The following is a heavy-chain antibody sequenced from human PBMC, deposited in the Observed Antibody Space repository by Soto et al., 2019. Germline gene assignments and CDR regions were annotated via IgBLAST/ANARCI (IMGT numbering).Heavy chain of an antibody. Sequence: GASVKISCKASGYTFTSYGISWVRQAPGQGLEWMGWISAYNGNTNYAQKLQGRVTMTTDTSTSTAYMELRSLRSDDTAVYYCARVSRNYDFWSGYYMEYYFDYWGEGTLVTVSS. CDR3: ARVSRNYDFWSGYYMEYYFDY. V-gene: IGHV1-18*04. D-gene: IGHD3-3*01. CDR1: GYTFTSYG. J-gene: IGHJ4*02. CDR2: ISAYNGNT.